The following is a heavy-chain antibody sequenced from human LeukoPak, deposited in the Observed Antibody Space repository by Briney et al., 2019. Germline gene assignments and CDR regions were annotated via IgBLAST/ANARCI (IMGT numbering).Heavy chain of an antibody. J-gene: IGHJ4*02. CDR1: SGSITSGNNY. D-gene: IGHD5-12*01. Sequence: SETLSLTCTVSSGSITSGNNYWTWVRQPAGKGLEWVGHIYTTGSTTGGTNYSPSLKSRVTISIDTSTNQFSLRLTSVTAADTAIYFCARDRYGGYVYQAFHSWGQGTLVTVSS. V-gene: IGHV4-61*09. CDR2: IYTTGST. CDR3: ARDRYGGYVYQAFHS.